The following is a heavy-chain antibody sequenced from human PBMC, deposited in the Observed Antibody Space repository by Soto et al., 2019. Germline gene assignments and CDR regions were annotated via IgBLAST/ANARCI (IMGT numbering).Heavy chain of an antibody. CDR2: IYYSGST. CDR1: DGSISGRDYY. J-gene: IGHJ5*02. Sequence: SETLSLTCTVSDGSISGRDYYRSWIRQPPGKGLEWIGYIYYSGSTYYNPSLKSRVTISVDTSRNQFSLKLSSVTAADTAVYYCAAVAGTGWFDPWGQGTLVTVSS. V-gene: IGHV4-30-4*08. D-gene: IGHD6-19*01. CDR3: AAVAGTGWFDP.